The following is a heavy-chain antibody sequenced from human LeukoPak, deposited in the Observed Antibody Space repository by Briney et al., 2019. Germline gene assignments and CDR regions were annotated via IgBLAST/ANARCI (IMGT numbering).Heavy chain of an antibody. J-gene: IGHJ4*02. CDR1: GGSISSGSYY. D-gene: IGHD2-2*01. Sequence: PSQTLSLTCTVSGGSISSGSYYWSWIRQPAGKGLEWIGRIYTSGSTNYNPSLKSRVTISVDTSKNQFSLKLSSVTAADTAVYYCARGQDIEVVPAATGYYFDYWGQGTLVTVSS. V-gene: IGHV4-61*02. CDR3: ARGQDIEVVPAATGYYFDY. CDR2: IYTSGST.